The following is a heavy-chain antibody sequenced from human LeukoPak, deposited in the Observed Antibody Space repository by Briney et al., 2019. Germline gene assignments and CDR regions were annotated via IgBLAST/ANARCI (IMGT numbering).Heavy chain of an antibody. J-gene: IGHJ5*02. CDR1: GGSISSYY. Sequence: SETLSLTCTVSGGSISSYYWSWIRQPPGKGLEWIGYIYYSGSTNYNPSLKSRVTISVDTSKNQFSLKLSSVTAADTAVYYCARGGGWFDPWGQGTLVTVSS. D-gene: IGHD3-10*01. CDR3: ARGGGWFDP. CDR2: IYYSGST. V-gene: IGHV4-59*01.